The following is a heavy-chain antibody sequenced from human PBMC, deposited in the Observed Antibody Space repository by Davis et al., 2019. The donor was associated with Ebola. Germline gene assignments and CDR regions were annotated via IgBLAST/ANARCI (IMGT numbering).Heavy chain of an antibody. D-gene: IGHD1-26*01. J-gene: IGHJ4*02. CDR2: IRSKANSYAT. CDR3: TSTTPDY. CDR1: GFTFSGSA. Sequence: SLKIPCAASGFTFSGSAMHRVRQASGKGLEWVGRIRSKANSYATAYAASVKGRFTISRDDSKNTAYLQMNSLKTEDTAVYYCTSTTPDYWGQGTLVTVSS. V-gene: IGHV3-73*01.